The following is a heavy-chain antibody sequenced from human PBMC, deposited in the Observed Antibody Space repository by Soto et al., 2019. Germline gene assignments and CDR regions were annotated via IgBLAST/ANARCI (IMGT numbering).Heavy chain of an antibody. J-gene: IGHJ6*02. D-gene: IGHD1-1*01. CDR1: GGTFSSYA. V-gene: IGHV1-69*13. CDR3: ARELEPNQYPGNYYYGMDV. CDR2: IIPIFGTA. Sequence: SVKVSCKASGGTFSSYAISWVRQAPGQGLEWMGGIIPIFGTANYAQKFQGRVTITADESTSTAYMELSSLRSEDTAVYYCARELEPNQYPGNYYYGMDVWGQGTTVTVSS.